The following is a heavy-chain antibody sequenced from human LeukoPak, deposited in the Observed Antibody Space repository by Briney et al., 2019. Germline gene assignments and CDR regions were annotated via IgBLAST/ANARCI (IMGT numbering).Heavy chain of an antibody. Sequence: PSETLSLTCTVSGGSISSSSYYWGWIRQPPGKGLEWIGSIYYSGSTYYNPSLKSRVTISVDTSKNQFSLKLSSVTAADTAVYYCARGEDSSWSSAFDYWGQGTLVTVSS. CDR1: GGSISSSSYY. V-gene: IGHV4-39*07. J-gene: IGHJ4*02. CDR2: IYYSGST. CDR3: ARGEDSSWSSAFDY. D-gene: IGHD6-13*01.